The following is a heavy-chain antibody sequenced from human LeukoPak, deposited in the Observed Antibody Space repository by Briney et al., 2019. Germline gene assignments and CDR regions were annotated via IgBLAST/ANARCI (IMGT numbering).Heavy chain of an antibody. Sequence: GGSLRLSCAASGMTVSSNYIMWVRQPPGKWLEWVSSIYTGGSTYYADAVKGRFTISRDNSKNTVNLQMNSLSAEDTAVYYCARNQASSSSSPYWGQGTLVTVSS. V-gene: IGHV3-66*01. J-gene: IGHJ4*02. CDR1: GMTVSSNY. CDR2: IYTGGST. D-gene: IGHD2-2*01. CDR3: ARNQASSSSSPY.